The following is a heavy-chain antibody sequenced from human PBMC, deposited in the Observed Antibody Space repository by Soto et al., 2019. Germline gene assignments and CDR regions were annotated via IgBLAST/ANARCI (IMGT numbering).Heavy chain of an antibody. D-gene: IGHD5-18*01. CDR1: GYTFTSYY. Sequence: QVQLGQSGAEVKKPGASVKLSCKASGYTFTSYYMHWVRQAPGQGLEWMGIMSPSAGSTSYAQKFQGRVTMTRDTSTSPVYMEMRSLISEDPAVYYCARAGGYSQGYFDLWGRGTLVTVSS. J-gene: IGHJ2*01. CDR2: MSPSAGST. CDR3: ARAGGYSQGYFDL. V-gene: IGHV1-46*01.